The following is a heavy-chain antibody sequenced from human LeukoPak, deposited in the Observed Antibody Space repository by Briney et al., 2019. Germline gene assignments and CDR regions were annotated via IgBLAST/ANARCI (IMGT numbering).Heavy chain of an antibody. CDR1: GFTFSSYA. CDR3: AKDHGIVVVTSSCFDY. Sequence: GGSLRLSCAASGFTFSSYAMSWVRQAPGKGLEWVSAISGSGGSTYYADSVKGRFTISRDNSKNTLYLQMNSLRAEDTAVYYCAKDHGIVVVTSSCFDYWGQGTLVTVSS. V-gene: IGHV3-23*01. D-gene: IGHD3-22*01. CDR2: ISGSGGST. J-gene: IGHJ4*02.